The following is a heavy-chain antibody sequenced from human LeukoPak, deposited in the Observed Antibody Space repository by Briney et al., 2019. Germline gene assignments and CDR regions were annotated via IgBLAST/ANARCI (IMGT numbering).Heavy chain of an antibody. V-gene: IGHV3-74*01. J-gene: IGHJ4*02. CDR3: AKTGNPYYYDSSQQ. CDR2: INSDGSST. CDR1: GFTFSSYW. Sequence: GGSLRLSCAASGFTFSSYWTHWVRQAPGKGLVWVSRINSDGSSTSYADSVKGRFTISRDNAKNTLYLQMNSLRAEDTAVYYCAKTGNPYYYDSSQQWGQGTLVTVSS. D-gene: IGHD3-22*01.